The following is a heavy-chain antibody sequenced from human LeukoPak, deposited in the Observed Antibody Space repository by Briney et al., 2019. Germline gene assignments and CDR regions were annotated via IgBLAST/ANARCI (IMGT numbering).Heavy chain of an antibody. D-gene: IGHD3-22*01. J-gene: IGHJ4*02. CDR1: GFTFDDYA. Sequence: PGGSLRLSCAASGFTFDDYAVHWVRQAPGKGLEWVSGISWNSGSIGYADSVKGRFTISRDNAKNSLYLQMNSLRAEDTALYYCAKVYYDSSGYYDYWGQGTLVTVSS. V-gene: IGHV3-9*01. CDR2: ISWNSGSI. CDR3: AKVYYDSSGYYDY.